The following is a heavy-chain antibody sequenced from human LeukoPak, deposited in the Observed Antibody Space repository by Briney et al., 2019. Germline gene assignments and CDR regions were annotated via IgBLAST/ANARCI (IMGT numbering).Heavy chain of an antibody. CDR2: IIPIFGTA. V-gene: IGHV1-69*13. CDR1: GYTFTSYG. CDR3: ARASTYYYDSSGYYHLDY. Sequence: ASVKVSCKASGYTFTSYGISWVRQAPGQGLEWMGGIIPIFGTANYAQKFQGRVTITADESTSTAYMELSSLRSEDTAVYYCARASTYYYDSSGYYHLDYWGQGTLVTVSS. J-gene: IGHJ4*02. D-gene: IGHD3-22*01.